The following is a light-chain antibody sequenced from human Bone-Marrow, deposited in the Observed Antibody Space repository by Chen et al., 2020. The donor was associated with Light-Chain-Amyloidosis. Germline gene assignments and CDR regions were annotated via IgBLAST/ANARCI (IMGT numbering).Light chain of an antibody. CDR2: SDT. J-gene: IGLJ2*01. CDR3: YAATDRNVF. CDR1: VLSQHY. Sequence: SYDLTQPSSVSVSPGQRARITCSGDVLSQHYVRWIQPQPGQAPLLMIFSDTERPSGISKRFSGSTSGSTVALTIDGAQVDDEADYYCYAATDRNVFFGGGTKLTVL. V-gene: IGLV3-27*01.